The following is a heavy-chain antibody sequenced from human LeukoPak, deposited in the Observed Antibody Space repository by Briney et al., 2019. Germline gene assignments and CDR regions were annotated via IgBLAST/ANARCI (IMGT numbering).Heavy chain of an antibody. V-gene: IGHV3-23*01. CDR3: AKDRVPAAIPYDAFDI. D-gene: IGHD2-2*01. J-gene: IGHJ3*02. CDR2: ISGSGGST. CDR1: GFTFSSYA. Sequence: PGGSLRLSCAASGFTFSSYAMSWVRQAPGKGLEWVSAISGSGGSTYYADSVKGRFTISRDNSKNTLYLQMNSLRAEDTAVYYCAKDRVPAAIPYDAFDIWGQGTMVTVSS.